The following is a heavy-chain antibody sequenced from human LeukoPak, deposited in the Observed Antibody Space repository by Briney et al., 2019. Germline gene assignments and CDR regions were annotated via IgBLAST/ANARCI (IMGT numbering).Heavy chain of an antibody. D-gene: IGHD3-10*01. CDR3: ARDVAGSGSL. CDR1: GFTFSRYW. CDR2: INEHGSIT. V-gene: IGHV3-74*01. J-gene: IGHJ4*02. Sequence: GGSLRLSCAASGFTFSRYWMHWVRQVPGKGLVWVARINEHGSITDYADSVKDRSTVSRDNAWSTLYLQMNSLRAEDTAVYYCARDVAGSGSLWGQGTLITVSS.